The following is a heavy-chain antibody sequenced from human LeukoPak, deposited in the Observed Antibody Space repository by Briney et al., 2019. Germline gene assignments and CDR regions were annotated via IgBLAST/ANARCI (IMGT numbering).Heavy chain of an antibody. CDR2: IYYSGST. CDR1: GGSISSGGYY. CDR3: ARDRYSSSWYLAYYYYGMDV. D-gene: IGHD6-13*01. Sequence: PSETLSLTCTVSGGSISSGGYYWSWIRQHPGKGLECIGYIYYSGSTYYNPSLKSRVTISVDTSKNQFSLKLSSVTAADTAVYYCARDRYSSSWYLAYYYYGMDVWGQGTTVTVSS. V-gene: IGHV4-31*03. J-gene: IGHJ6*02.